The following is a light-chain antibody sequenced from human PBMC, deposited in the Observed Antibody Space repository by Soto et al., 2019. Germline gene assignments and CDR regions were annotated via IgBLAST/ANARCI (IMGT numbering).Light chain of an antibody. V-gene: IGLV2-14*01. J-gene: IGLJ1*01. CDR3: CLYIGATTYV. Sequence: QSALTQPASVSGSPGQSTTISCTGTSSDIGGYYYVSWYQHHPGKAPKLMIYQVTNRPSGVSHRFSGSKSGNTASLTISGLQADDEADYYCCLYIGATTYVFGTGTKVTVL. CDR2: QVT. CDR1: SSDIGGYYY.